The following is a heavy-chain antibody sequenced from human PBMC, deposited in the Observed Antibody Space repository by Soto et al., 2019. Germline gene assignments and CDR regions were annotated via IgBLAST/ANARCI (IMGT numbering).Heavy chain of an antibody. CDR1: GYTFTSYG. V-gene: IGHV1-18*01. D-gene: IGHD3-22*01. J-gene: IGHJ6*02. Sequence: ASVKVSCKASGYTFTSYGISWVRQAPGQGLEWMGWISAYSGNTNYAQKLQGRVTMTTDTSTSTAYMELRSLRSDDTAVYYCARDTYYYDSSGYNDGGYYYGMDVWGQGTTVTVSS. CDR3: ARDTYYYDSSGYNDGGYYYGMDV. CDR2: ISAYSGNT.